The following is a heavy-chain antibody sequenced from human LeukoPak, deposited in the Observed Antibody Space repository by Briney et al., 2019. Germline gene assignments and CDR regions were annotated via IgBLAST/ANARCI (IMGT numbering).Heavy chain of an antibody. D-gene: IGHD3-16*01. CDR2: ISGSGIRR. CDR3: AKDFYYDYVFYFYYMDV. V-gene: IGHV3-23*01. Sequence: GGSLRLSCAASGFTFSSYGMTWVRQAPGKGLEWVSDISGSGIRRDYEDSVKGRFTISRDNSKSTLYLQMNSLRAEDTGVYYCAKDFYYDYVFYFYYMDVWGRGTTVTISS. CDR1: GFTFSSYG. J-gene: IGHJ6*03.